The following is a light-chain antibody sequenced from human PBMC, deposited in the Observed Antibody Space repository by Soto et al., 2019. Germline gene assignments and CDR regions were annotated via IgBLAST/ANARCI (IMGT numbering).Light chain of an antibody. J-gene: IGKJ2*01. CDR2: AAS. CDR1: QSISSY. CDR3: QQSYSTLST. V-gene: IGKV1-39*01. Sequence: DIQMTQSPSSLSASVGDRVTITCRARQSISSYLNWYQQKPGKAPKLLIYAASSLQSGVPSRFSGSGSGTDFTLTISSLQPEDFAIYYCQQSYSTLSTFGQGTKLEIK.